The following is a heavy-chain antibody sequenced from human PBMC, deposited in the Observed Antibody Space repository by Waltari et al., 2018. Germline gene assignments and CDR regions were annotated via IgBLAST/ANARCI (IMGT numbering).Heavy chain of an antibody. J-gene: IGHJ4*02. Sequence: QVQLQESGPGLVKPSQTLSLTCTVSGGSISSGGYYWSWIRQHPGKGLEWIGYIYYSGSTYYNPSLKSRVTISVDTSKNQFSLKLSSVTAADTAVYYCARATYYYDSSGPTPLVGYWGQGTLVTVSS. V-gene: IGHV4-31*03. CDR2: IYYSGST. CDR3: ARATYYYDSSGPTPLVGY. D-gene: IGHD3-22*01. CDR1: GGSISSGGYY.